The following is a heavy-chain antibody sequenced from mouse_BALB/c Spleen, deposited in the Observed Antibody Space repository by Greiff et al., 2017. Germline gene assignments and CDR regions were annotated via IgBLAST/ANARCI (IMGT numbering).Heavy chain of an antibody. V-gene: IGHV5-6-4*01. CDR2: ISSGGSYT. CDR3: TRDERLGFAY. J-gene: IGHJ3*01. Sequence: DVHLVESGGGLVKPGGSLKLSCAASGFTFSSYTMSWVRQTPEKRLEWVATISSGGSYTYYPDSVKGRFTISRDNAKNTLYLQMSSLKSEDTAMYYCTRDERLGFAYWGQGTLVTVSA. D-gene: IGHD1-2*01. CDR1: GFTFSSYT.